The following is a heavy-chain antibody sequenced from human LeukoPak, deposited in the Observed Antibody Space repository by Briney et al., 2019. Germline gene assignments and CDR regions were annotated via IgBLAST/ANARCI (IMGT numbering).Heavy chain of an antibody. CDR3: TREVQAAGKTLDY. CDR2: INNDGSST. V-gene: IGHV3-74*01. D-gene: IGHD6-13*01. J-gene: IGHJ4*02. CDR1: GFTFSSYW. Sequence: GGSLRLSCAASGFTFSSYWMHWVRQVPGKGMVWVSRINNDGSSTTYADSVKGRFTISRDNAKNTLYLQMNSLRAEDTAVYYCTREVQAAGKTLDYWGQGTLITVSS.